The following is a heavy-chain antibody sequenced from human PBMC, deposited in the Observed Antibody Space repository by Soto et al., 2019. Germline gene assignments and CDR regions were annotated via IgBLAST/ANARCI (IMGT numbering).Heavy chain of an antibody. V-gene: IGHV1-18*01. D-gene: IGHD3-3*01. J-gene: IGHJ6*02. CDR2: ISAYNGQT. CDR1: AYSYTSYG. CDR3: ARDLRNNFLAEGLNAMVV. Sequence: QVQLVQSGPEVKKPGASVNVSCKASAYSYTSYGISWVRQAPGQGLEWMGWISAYNGQTNYPQKFRGRVTFTTDASPSTCFTQGRGLSSRATAMDYCARDLRNNFLAEGLNAMVVWGQGTTVSVS.